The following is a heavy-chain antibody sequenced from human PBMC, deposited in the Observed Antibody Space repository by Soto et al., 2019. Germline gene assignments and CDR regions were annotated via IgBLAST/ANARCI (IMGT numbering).Heavy chain of an antibody. CDR3: ARVVGDIVVVPAAIRHYYYYGMGV. CDR1: GGTFSSYA. D-gene: IGHD2-2*02. J-gene: IGHJ6*02. Sequence: SVKVSCKASGGTFSSYAISWVRQAPGQGLEWMGGIIPIFGTANYAQKFQGRVTITADESTSTAYMELSSLRSEDTAVYYCARVVGDIVVVPAAIRHYYYYGMGVWGQGTTVTVSS. V-gene: IGHV1-69*13. CDR2: IIPIFGTA.